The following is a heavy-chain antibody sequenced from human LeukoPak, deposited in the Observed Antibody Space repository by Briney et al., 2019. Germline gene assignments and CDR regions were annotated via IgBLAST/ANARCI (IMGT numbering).Heavy chain of an antibody. Sequence: GGSLRLSCAASGFTFSSYSMNWVRQAPGKGLEWVSYISSSTNYIYYADSVRGRFTISRDNAKNSLYLQMNSLRAEDTAVYYCARDPTTGYNSGLYHFDYWGQGTLVTVSS. CDR1: GFTFSSYS. D-gene: IGHD6-19*01. V-gene: IGHV3-21*01. CDR3: ARDPTTGYNSGLYHFDY. CDR2: ISSSTNYI. J-gene: IGHJ4*02.